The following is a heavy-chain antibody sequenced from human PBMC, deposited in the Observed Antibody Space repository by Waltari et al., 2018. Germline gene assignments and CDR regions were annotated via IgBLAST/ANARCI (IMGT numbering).Heavy chain of an antibody. CDR1: GGTFSSYA. CDR3: ARTYYYDSSGYYYHWYFDL. V-gene: IGHV1-69*05. Sequence: QVQLVQSGAEVKKPGSSVKVSCKASGGTFSSYAISWVLQAPGQGLEWMGGINPIFGTANYAQKFQGRVTITTDESTSTAYMELSSLRSEDTAVYYCARTYYYDSSGYYYHWYFDLWGRGTLVTVSS. J-gene: IGHJ2*01. CDR2: INPIFGTA. D-gene: IGHD3-22*01.